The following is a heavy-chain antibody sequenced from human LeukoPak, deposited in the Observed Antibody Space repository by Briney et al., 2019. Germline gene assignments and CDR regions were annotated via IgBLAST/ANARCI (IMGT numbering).Heavy chain of an antibody. CDR2: ISYDGSNK. J-gene: IGHJ4*02. D-gene: IGHD3-16*02. CDR1: GFTFSSYA. Sequence: GGSLRLSCAASGFTFSSYAMHWVRQAPGKGLAGVAVISYDGSNKYYADSVKGRFTISRDNSKNTLYLQMNSLRAEDTAVYYCARGKLRLGELSLVYWGQGTLVTVSS. V-gene: IGHV3-30-3*01. CDR3: ARGKLRLGELSLVY.